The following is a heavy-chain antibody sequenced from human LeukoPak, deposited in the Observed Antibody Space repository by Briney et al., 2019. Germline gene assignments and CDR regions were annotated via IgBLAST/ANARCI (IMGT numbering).Heavy chain of an antibody. D-gene: IGHD6-13*01. CDR1: GFTVSTNC. J-gene: IGHJ4*02. CDR3: AKPGGVHSSSWYLYFDD. CDR2: ISGTGGST. V-gene: IGHV3-23*01. Sequence: GGSLRLSCAASGFTVSTNCMTWVRQAPGKGLEWVSAISGTGGSTYYADSVKGRFTISRDNSKNTLYLQMNSLRAEDTAVYYCAKPGGVHSSSWYLYFDDWGQGTLVTVSS.